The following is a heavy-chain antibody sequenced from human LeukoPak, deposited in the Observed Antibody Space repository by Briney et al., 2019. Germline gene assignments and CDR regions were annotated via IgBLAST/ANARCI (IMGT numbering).Heavy chain of an antibody. CDR1: GFTFSNYA. CDR2: ISGSGGTT. Sequence: GGSLRLSCAASGFTFSNYAMHWVRQPPGKGLEYVSSISGSGGTTYYAHSVKGRFTISRDNSKNTLYLQMGSLRTEDMAVYYCARSTGNYTFDYWGQGTLVTVSS. J-gene: IGHJ4*02. CDR3: ARSTGNYTFDY. D-gene: IGHD1-7*01. V-gene: IGHV3-64*01.